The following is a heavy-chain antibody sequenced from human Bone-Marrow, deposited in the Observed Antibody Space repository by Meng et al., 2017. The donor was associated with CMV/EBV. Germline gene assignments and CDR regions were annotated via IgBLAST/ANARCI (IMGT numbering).Heavy chain of an antibody. Sequence: ETLSLTCTVSGGSISSSSYYWGWIRQPPGKGLEWVSAISGSGGSTYYADSVKGRFTISRDNSKNTLYLQMNSLRAEDTAVYYCAKDRGHFQHWGQGTLVTVSS. CDR3: AKDRGHFQH. V-gene: IGHV3-23*01. CDR1: GGSISSSSYY. CDR2: ISGSGGST. J-gene: IGHJ1*01.